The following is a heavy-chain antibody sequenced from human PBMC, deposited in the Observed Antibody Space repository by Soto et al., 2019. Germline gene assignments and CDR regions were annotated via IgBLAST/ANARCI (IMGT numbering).Heavy chain of an antibody. D-gene: IGHD1-26*01. CDR3: AVPWEYPRLRDAFDV. CDR2: INHSGTT. Sequence: SETLSLTCAVSGGSISNNWWSWVRRPPGKGLEWIGEINHSGTTNYNPSLESRVTISLDKSKNLFSLTVTSVTDADTAVYYCAVPWEYPRLRDAFDVWGQGTMVTVSS. CDR1: GGSISNNW. J-gene: IGHJ3*01. V-gene: IGHV4-4*02.